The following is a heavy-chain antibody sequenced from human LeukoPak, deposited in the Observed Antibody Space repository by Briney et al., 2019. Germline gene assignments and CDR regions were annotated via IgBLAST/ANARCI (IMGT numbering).Heavy chain of an antibody. CDR2: IYYSGST. V-gene: IGHV4-31*03. Sequence: PSETLSLTCTVSGVSISSGGYYWSWIRQHPGKGLEWIGCIYYSGSTYYNPSLKSRVTISVDTSKNQFSLKLGSVTAADTAVYYCARDKGSGSYYTYYYYGMDVWGQGTTVTVSS. J-gene: IGHJ6*02. D-gene: IGHD3-10*01. CDR1: GVSISSGGYY. CDR3: ARDKGSGSYYTYYYYGMDV.